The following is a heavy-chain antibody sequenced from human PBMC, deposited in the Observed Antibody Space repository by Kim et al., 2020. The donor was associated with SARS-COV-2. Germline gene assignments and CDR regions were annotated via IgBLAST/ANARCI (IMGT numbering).Heavy chain of an antibody. CDR1: GGSISSGSYY. Sequence: SETLSLTCTVSGGSISSGSYYWSWIRQPAGKGLEWIGRIYTSGSTNYNPSLKSRVTISVDTSKNQFSLKLSSVTAADTAVYYCARHQWFGESYYYYGMDVWGQGTTVTVSS. D-gene: IGHD3-10*01. J-gene: IGHJ6*02. V-gene: IGHV4-61*02. CDR2: IYTSGST. CDR3: ARHQWFGESYYYYGMDV.